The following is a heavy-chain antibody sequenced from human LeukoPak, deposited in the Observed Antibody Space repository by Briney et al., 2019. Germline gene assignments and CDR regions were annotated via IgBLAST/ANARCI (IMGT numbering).Heavy chain of an antibody. J-gene: IGHJ4*02. CDR1: GGSISSSSYY. Sequence: SETLSLTCTSSGGSISSSSYYWGWIRQPPGKGLEWIGSIYYSGSTYYNPSLKSRVTISVDTSKNQFSLKLSSVAAADTAVYYCARHFLGDCYFDYWGQGTLVTVSS. CDR2: IYYSGST. CDR3: ARHFLGDCYFDY. V-gene: IGHV4-39*01. D-gene: IGHD2-21*02.